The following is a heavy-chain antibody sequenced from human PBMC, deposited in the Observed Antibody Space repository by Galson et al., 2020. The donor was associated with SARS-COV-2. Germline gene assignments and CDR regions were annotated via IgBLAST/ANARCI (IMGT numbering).Heavy chain of an antibody. J-gene: IGHJ2*01. V-gene: IGHV6-1*01. CDR1: GDSLSSNSAA. CDR3: ARDTYKSWYFDL. CDR2: TFYRAKWYH. Sequence: QTLSLTCAISGDSLSSNSAAWNWIRQSPSRGLEWLGRTFYRAKWYHDYAVSVESRITINPDTSKNQFSLQLNSVTPEDTTVYYCARDTYKSWYFDLWGRGTLVTVSS. D-gene: IGHD1-20*01.